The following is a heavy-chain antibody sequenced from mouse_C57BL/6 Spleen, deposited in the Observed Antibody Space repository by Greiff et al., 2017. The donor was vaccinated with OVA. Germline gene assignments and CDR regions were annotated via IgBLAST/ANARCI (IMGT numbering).Heavy chain of an antibody. J-gene: IGHJ2*01. V-gene: IGHV1-69*01. CDR3: ARSRGSYSAFDY. D-gene: IGHD2-10*01. CDR1: GYTFTSYW. Sequence: QVQLQQPGAELVMPGASVKLSCKASGYTFTSYWMHWVKQRPGQGLEWIGEIDPSDSYTNYNQKFKGKSTLTVDKSSSTAYMQLSSLTSEDSAVYYCARSRGSYSAFDYWGQGAPLTVSS. CDR2: IDPSDSYT.